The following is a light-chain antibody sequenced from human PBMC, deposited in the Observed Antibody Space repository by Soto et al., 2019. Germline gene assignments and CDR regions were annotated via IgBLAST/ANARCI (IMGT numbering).Light chain of an antibody. Sequence: QSVLTQPPSMSGAPGQRVTISCTGSSSNIGAGYDVHWYQLLPGTAPKLLIYGNTNRPSGVPYRFSGSKSGTSASLAITGLRAEDEADYYCQSYDSSLNSGVFGGGTKLTVL. J-gene: IGLJ3*02. CDR1: SSNIGAGYD. CDR2: GNT. CDR3: QSYDSSLNSGV. V-gene: IGLV1-40*01.